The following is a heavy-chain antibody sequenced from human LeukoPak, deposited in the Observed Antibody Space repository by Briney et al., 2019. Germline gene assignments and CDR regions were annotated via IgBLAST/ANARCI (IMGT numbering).Heavy chain of an antibody. CDR3: ARRPFWT. V-gene: IGHV4-39*01. CDR1: GGSISSSSYY. D-gene: IGHD3-3*01. J-gene: IGHJ5*02. CDR2: IYYSGST. Sequence: PSETLSLTCTVSGGSISSSSYYWGWIRQPPGKGLEWIGSIYYSGSTYYNPSLKSRVTISVDTSKNQFSLKLSSVTAADTAVYYCARRPFWTWGQGTLVTVSS.